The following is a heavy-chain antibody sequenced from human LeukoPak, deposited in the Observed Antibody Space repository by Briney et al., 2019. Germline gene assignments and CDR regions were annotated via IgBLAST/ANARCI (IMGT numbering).Heavy chain of an antibody. J-gene: IGHJ4*02. V-gene: IGHV4-4*07. D-gene: IGHD4-17*01. CDR1: GVSLNSYY. CDR2: IYSGGST. CDR3: AREGRYGDYEGY. Sequence: SETLSLTCTVSGVSLNSYYWSWIRQPAGKGLEWIGRIYSGGSTNYNPSLKSRVTLSVDTSKNQFSLRLSSLTVADTAVYYCAREGRYGDYEGYWGQGTLVTVSS.